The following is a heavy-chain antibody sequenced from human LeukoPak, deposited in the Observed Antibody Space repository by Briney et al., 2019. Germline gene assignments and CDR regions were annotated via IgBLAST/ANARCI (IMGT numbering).Heavy chain of an antibody. Sequence: GGSLRLSCAASGFTFSNYAMSWVRQAPGKGLEWVSGISGSDGTTYYSDSVKGRFAISRDNSKNTLYLQMNSLRAEDTAVYYCARRAGAYSHPYDYWGQGTLVTVSS. CDR1: GFTFSNYA. V-gene: IGHV3-23*01. CDR3: ARRAGAYSHPYDY. D-gene: IGHD4/OR15-4a*01. J-gene: IGHJ4*02. CDR2: ISGSDGTT.